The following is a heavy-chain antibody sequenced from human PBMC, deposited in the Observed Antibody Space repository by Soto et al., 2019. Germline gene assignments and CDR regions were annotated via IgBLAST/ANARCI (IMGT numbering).Heavy chain of an antibody. CDR3: ARLRRDWGDAFDL. J-gene: IGHJ3*01. CDR1: GGSFGSSA. Sequence: QVQLVQSGADVKKPGSSVKVSCKTSGGSFGSSAISWVRQAPAQGLEWMGEIIPVFDKANYAQNFQGRLTITAVELTATVFMAFSSLRSEDTAVYFCARLRRDWGDAFDLWGLGTFVTVSS. V-gene: IGHV1-69*01. CDR2: IIPVFDKA. D-gene: IGHD3-16*01.